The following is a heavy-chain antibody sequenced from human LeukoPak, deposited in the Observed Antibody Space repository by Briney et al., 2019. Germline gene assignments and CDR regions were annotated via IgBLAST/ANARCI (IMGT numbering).Heavy chain of an antibody. CDR2: INSDGSST. CDR3: AREGSSPAVFGSY. J-gene: IGHJ4*02. CDR1: GFTFSSYW. D-gene: IGHD6-13*01. Sequence: GGSLRLSCAASGFTFSSYWMHWVRQAPGKGLVWVSRINSDGSSTSYADSVKGRFTISRDISKNTLYLQMNSLRAEDTAVYYCAREGSSPAVFGSYWGQGTLVTVSS. V-gene: IGHV3-74*01.